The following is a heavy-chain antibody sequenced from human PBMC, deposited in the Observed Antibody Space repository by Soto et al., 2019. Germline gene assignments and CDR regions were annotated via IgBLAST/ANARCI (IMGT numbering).Heavy chain of an antibody. V-gene: IGHV4-34*01. CDR1: GGSVTAHH. CDR3: ASRDPGTSVDY. Sequence: PSEPQSLPCIVSGGSVTAHHWSRIRQPPGQGLEGIGESYRTGSTNYNPSLKSRVTISLDKSENQFSLKVTSLTAADTAVYYCASRDPGTSVDYWGQGTLVTVSS. D-gene: IGHD1-7*01. CDR2: SYRTGST. J-gene: IGHJ4*02.